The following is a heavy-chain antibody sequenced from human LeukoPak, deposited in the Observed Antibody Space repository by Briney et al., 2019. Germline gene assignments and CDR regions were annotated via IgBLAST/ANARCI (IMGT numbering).Heavy chain of an antibody. Sequence: GGSLRLSCAASGFAFSRYSMNWVRQAPGKGLEWVSSISYSGPHMFYADSVRGRFTISRDNSKNTLYLQMSSLRAEDTAVYYCAKGRGMIVAVTSDYWGQGTLVTVSS. CDR2: ISYSGPHM. J-gene: IGHJ4*02. CDR3: AKGRGMIVAVTSDY. D-gene: IGHD3-22*01. V-gene: IGHV3-21*04. CDR1: GFAFSRYS.